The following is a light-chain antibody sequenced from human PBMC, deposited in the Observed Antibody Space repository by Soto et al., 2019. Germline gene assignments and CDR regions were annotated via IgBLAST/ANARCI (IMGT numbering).Light chain of an antibody. J-gene: IGKJ1*01. Sequence: EIVLTQSPCTLSLSPGERATLSCRARQSVYSNYLVWYQQKPDQPPRLLIYGASSRATGLPDRFRGRGAGTDFTLTISSREHADFALDYCQQFGSSPPWTFGQGTKVEIK. CDR2: GAS. CDR1: QSVYSNY. CDR3: QQFGSSPPWT. V-gene: IGKV3-20*01.